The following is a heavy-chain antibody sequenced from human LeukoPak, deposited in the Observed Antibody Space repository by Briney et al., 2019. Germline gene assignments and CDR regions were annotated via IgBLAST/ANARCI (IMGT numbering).Heavy chain of an antibody. Sequence: PSETLSLTCTVSGGSISSYYWSWIRQPPGKGLEWIGYIYYSGSTNYNPSLKSRVTISVDTSKNQFSLKLSSVTAADTAVYYCARSYGSSITGTVYYLDYWGQGTLVTVSS. CDR2: IYYSGST. CDR3: ARSYGSSITGTVYYLDY. J-gene: IGHJ4*02. D-gene: IGHD1-7*01. V-gene: IGHV4-59*01. CDR1: GGSISSYY.